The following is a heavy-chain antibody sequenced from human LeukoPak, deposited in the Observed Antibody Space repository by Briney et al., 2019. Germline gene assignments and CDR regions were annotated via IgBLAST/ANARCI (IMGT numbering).Heavy chain of an antibody. D-gene: IGHD2-21*01. CDR2: IDKIGVGT. V-gene: IGHV3-23*01. J-gene: IGHJ4*02. Sequence: GGSLRLSCAASGFTFSSFAMSWVRQAPGKGLEWVSSIDKIGVGTYYADSVRGRFTISRDNSKNTLFLQMNSLRAEDSAVYYCAKDYVVGSIDYWGQGTLVTVSS. CDR1: GFTFSSFA. CDR3: AKDYVVGSIDY.